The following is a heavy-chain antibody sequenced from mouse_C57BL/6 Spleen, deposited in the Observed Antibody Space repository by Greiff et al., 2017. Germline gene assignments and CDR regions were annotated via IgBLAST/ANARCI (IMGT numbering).Heavy chain of an antibody. CDR2: INSDGGST. V-gene: IGHV5-2*01. CDR3: ARADGYDGEFAY. D-gene: IGHD2-2*01. Sequence: EVQRVESGGGIVQPGESLKLSCESNEYEFPSHDMSWVRKPPEKGLELVGAINSDGGSTYYPDTMERRFIISRDNTKKTLYLQMSSLRSEDTALYYCARADGYDGEFAYWGQGTLVTVSA. CDR1: EYEFPSHD. J-gene: IGHJ3*01.